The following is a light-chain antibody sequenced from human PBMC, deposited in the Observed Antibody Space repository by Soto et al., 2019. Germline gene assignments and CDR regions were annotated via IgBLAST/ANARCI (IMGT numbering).Light chain of an antibody. CDR2: GNT. Sequence: QSALTQPPSVSGAPGQRVTISCTGSNSNIGAGSDVHWYQHLPGTAPKLLIYGNTNRPSGVPDRFSGSQSGTSASLAITGLQAEDEADYYCQSYDSSLRSYVLGAGTKVTVL. J-gene: IGLJ1*01. CDR3: QSYDSSLRSYV. V-gene: IGLV1-40*01. CDR1: NSNIGAGSD.